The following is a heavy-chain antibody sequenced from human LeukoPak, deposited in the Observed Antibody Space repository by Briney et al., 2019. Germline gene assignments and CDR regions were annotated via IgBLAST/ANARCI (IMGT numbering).Heavy chain of an antibody. J-gene: IGHJ4*02. CDR2: ISYDGSNK. V-gene: IGHV3-30-3*01. CDR3: ARDRVWFGELGDY. CDR1: GFTFSSYA. D-gene: IGHD3-10*01. Sequence: GALRPSCAASGFTFSSYAMHWVRQAPGKGLEWVAVISYDGSNKYYADSVKGRFTISRDNSKNTLYLQMNSLRAEDTAVYYCARDRVWFGELGDYWGQGTLVTVSS.